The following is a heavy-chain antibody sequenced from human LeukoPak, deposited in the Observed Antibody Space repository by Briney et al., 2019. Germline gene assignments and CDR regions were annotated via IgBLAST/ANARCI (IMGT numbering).Heavy chain of an antibody. CDR3: ARWREPEAFDI. V-gene: IGHV1-18*01. J-gene: IGHJ3*02. CDR2: ISAYNGNT. CDR1: GGTFSSYA. D-gene: IGHD1-26*01. Sequence: ASVKVSCMASGGTFSSYAISWVRQAPGQGLEWMGWISAYNGNTNYAQKLQGRVTMTTDTSTSTAYMELRSLRSDDTAVYYCARWREPEAFDIWGQGTMVTVSS.